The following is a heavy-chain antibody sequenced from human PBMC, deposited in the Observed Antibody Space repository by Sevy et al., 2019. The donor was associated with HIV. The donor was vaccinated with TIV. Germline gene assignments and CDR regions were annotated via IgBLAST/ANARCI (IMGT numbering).Heavy chain of an antibody. V-gene: IGHV3-7*01. CDR2: IKQDGTDT. CDR1: GFTFSTYW. J-gene: IGHJ4*02. D-gene: IGHD3-16*01. Sequence: GGSLRLSCAASGFTFSTYWMTWVRQAPGKGQEWVANIKQDGTDTKYVDSVRGRFTISRDNGRNLLYLHMNSLRAEDTAVYFCARALADWGSFHYSSWGRGVLVTVSS. CDR3: ARALADWGSFHYSS.